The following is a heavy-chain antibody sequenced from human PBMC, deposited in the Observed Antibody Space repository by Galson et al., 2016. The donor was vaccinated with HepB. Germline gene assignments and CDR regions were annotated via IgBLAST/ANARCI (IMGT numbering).Heavy chain of an antibody. D-gene: IGHD3-10*01. CDR1: GDTFSSYA. CDR2: IIPLFGTT. CDR3: ARGWFGDQNWFDP. V-gene: IGHV1-69*13. J-gene: IGHJ5*02. Sequence: SVKVSCKASGDTFSSYALSWVRQAPGQGLEWMGGIIPLFGTTNYAQNFQGRVTITADESTSTAYMELSSLKSEDTAVYFCARGWFGDQNWFDPWGQGTLVAVSS.